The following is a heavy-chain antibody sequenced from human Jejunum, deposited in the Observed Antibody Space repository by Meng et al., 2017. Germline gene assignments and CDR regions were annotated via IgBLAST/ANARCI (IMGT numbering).Heavy chain of an antibody. V-gene: IGHV3-30*18. Sequence: QVQLVESGGGVVQPGGSLRLSCSASAFTFSSYYMLWFRQPLGQGLEWLAVILYDGSKTYYADAVKGRFTISRDNSKNTLYLHMNSLRPEDTAVYYCAKDGQWPDRLDYWGLGTLVTVSS. CDR3: AKDGQWPDRLDY. D-gene: IGHD6-19*01. CDR1: AFTFSSYY. CDR2: ILYDGSKT. J-gene: IGHJ4*02.